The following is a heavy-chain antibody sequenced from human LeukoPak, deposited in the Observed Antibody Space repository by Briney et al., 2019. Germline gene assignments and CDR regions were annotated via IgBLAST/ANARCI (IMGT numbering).Heavy chain of an antibody. D-gene: IGHD3-9*01. J-gene: IGHJ3*02. V-gene: IGHV4-4*07. CDR2: IYTSGST. Sequence: PSETLSLTCTVSGGSISSYYWSWIRQPAGKGLEWIGRIYTSGSTNYNPSLKSRVTMSVDTSKNQFSLKLSSVTAADTAVYYCARGVLREYFDWLLLLAFDIWGQGTMVTVSS. CDR3: ARGVLREYFDWLLLLAFDI. CDR1: GGSISSYY.